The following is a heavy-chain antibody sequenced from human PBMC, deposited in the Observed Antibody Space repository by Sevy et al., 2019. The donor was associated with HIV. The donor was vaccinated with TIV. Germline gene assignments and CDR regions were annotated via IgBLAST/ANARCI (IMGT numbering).Heavy chain of an antibody. CDR2: IYYNGHI. CDR1: GGSITSLS. Sequence: SETLSLTCTVSGGSITSLSWNWIRQPPGKGLEWIANIYYNGHINYNPSLKSRVTLSLDTPKNQFSLRLSSVTAADTAMYYCAGENAWGRGYSWGQGTLVTVSS. V-gene: IGHV4-59*08. D-gene: IGHD1-26*01. J-gene: IGHJ4*02. CDR3: AGENAWGRGYS.